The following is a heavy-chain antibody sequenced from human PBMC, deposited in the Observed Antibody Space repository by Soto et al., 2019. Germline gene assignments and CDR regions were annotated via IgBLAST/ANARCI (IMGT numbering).Heavy chain of an antibody. CDR2: ISAYNGNT. J-gene: IGHJ6*02. V-gene: IGHV1-18*04. Sequence: ASVKVSCKASGYTFTSYGISWVRQAPGQGLEWMGWISAYNGNTNYAQKLQGRVTMTTDTSTSTAYMELRSLRSDDTAVYYCARSSFLGYCSSTSCPCMDAWGQGPTVTVS. CDR3: ARSSFLGYCSSTSCPCMDA. CDR1: GYTFTSYG. D-gene: IGHD2-2*01.